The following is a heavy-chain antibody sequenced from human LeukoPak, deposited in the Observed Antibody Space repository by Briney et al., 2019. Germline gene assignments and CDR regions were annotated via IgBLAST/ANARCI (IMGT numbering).Heavy chain of an antibody. CDR1: GGSISSSSYY. V-gene: IGHV4-39*01. J-gene: IGHJ4*02. CDR3: ARGRVYYDFWSGYSKYYFDY. D-gene: IGHD3-3*01. Sequence: SETLSLTCTVSGGSISSSSYYWGWIRQPPGKGLEWIGSIYYSGSTYYNPSLKSRVTISVDTSKNQFSLKLSSVTAADTAVYYCARGRVYYDFWSGYSKYYFDYWGQGTLVTVSS. CDR2: IYYSGST.